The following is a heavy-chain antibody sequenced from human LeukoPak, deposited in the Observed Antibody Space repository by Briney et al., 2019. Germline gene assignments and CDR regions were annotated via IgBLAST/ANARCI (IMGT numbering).Heavy chain of an antibody. D-gene: IGHD2-2*02. CDR2: IYHSGST. Sequence: SETLSLTCAVSGVSISSSNWWSWVRQPPGKGLEWIGEIYHSGSTNYNPSLKSRVTISVDKSKNQFSLKLSSVTAADTAVYYCARIPPLYCSTSICYSRSFDFWGQGILVTVSS. J-gene: IGHJ4*02. CDR1: GVSISSSNW. V-gene: IGHV4-4*02. CDR3: ARIPPLYCSTSICYSRSFDF.